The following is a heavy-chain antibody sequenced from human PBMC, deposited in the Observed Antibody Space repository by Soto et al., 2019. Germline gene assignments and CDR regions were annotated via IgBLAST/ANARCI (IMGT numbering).Heavy chain of an antibody. J-gene: IGHJ6*03. CDR2: IKRDESTT. CDR1: GLTFSDYW. V-gene: IGHV3-74*01. Sequence: EVQLVESGGGLVQPGGSLRLSCAASGLTFSDYWMHWVRQDPGKGLEWVSRIKRDESTTKYAESVKGRFTISRDNAKNTTYLEMNSLIVDDTADYYCARGAINYYYEDVWGKGTTVTVSS. CDR3: ARGAINYYYEDV.